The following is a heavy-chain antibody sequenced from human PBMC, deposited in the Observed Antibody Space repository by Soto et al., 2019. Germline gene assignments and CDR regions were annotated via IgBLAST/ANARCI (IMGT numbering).Heavy chain of an antibody. CDR2: ISAYNGNT. D-gene: IGHD1-26*01. J-gene: IGHJ4*02. V-gene: IGHV1-18*01. CDR3: ASVTGWDLDGFDY. CDR1: GYTFTSYG. Sequence: QVQLVQSGAEVKKPGASVKVSCKASGYTFTSYGISWVRQAPGQGLDWMGWISAYNGNTNYAQKLQGRVTMTTDTSTSTGYMELRSLRSDDTAVYYCASVTGWDLDGFDYWGEGTLVTVSS.